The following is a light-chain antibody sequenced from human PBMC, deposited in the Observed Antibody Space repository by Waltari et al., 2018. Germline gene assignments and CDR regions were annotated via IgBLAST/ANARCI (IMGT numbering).Light chain of an antibody. J-gene: IGKJ4*01. CDR3: QQYGTYPFT. V-gene: IGKV1-5*03. CDR1: QRFDGW. Sequence: DIQMTLSPSTLSASVGDRVTITCRASQRFDGWLAWFQQRPGIAPKLLIYKTSTLESVVPSRFSGSGSGTEYTLTISGLQPDDFATYVCQQYGTYPFTVGGGTKVEV. CDR2: KTS.